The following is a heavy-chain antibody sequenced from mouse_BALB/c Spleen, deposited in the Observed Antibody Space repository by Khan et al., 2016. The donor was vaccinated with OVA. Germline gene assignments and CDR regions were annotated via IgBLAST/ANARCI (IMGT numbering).Heavy chain of an antibody. Sequence: QIQLVQSGAELVKPGASVKLSCKASGYTFTSYYMYWVKQRPGQGLEWIGEINPSNGGTNFNEKFKSKATLTVDKSSSTAYMQLSSLTSEDSAVYYCRRGGYGGFAYWGQGTLVTVSA. CDR1: GYTFTSYY. J-gene: IGHJ3*01. D-gene: IGHD1-2*01. CDR2: INPSNGGT. V-gene: IGHV1S81*02. CDR3: RRGGYGGFAY.